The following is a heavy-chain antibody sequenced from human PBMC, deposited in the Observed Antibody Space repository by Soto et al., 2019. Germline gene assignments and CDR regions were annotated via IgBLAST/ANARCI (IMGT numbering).Heavy chain of an antibody. CDR2: IYPGDSNA. CDR1: GYTFTSYW. V-gene: IGHV5-51*01. Sequence: GESLKISCQSAGYTFTSYWIVWVRQMPGKGLEWMGIIYPGDSNAQYSRSIQGQDTISVDKYISTAYLQWSSLKATDTAMYYCARHAYDFWSGHPNPRYYYGMDVWGQGTTVTVSS. D-gene: IGHD3-3*01. J-gene: IGHJ6*02. CDR3: ARHAYDFWSGHPNPRYYYGMDV.